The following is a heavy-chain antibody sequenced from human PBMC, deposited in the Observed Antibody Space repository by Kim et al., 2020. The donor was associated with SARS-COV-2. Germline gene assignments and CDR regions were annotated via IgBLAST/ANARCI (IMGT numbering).Heavy chain of an antibody. Sequence: NPSLRSRVTMSVDTSKNQFSLKLSSVTAADTAVYYCARGYSSGWSYYFDYWGQGTLVTVSS. D-gene: IGHD6-19*01. V-gene: IGHV4-4*06. CDR3: ARGYSSGWSYYFDY. J-gene: IGHJ4*02.